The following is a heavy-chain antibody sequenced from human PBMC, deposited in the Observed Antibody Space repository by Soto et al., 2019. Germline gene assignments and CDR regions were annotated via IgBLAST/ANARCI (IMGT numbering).Heavy chain of an antibody. J-gene: IGHJ4*02. CDR1: GFSVSSTGES. CDR3: AHSRTLQALKSIDPYDY. V-gene: IGHV2-5*02. CDR2: IYWDDDK. Sequence: QITLKESGPTLVKPTQTLTLTCTFSGFSVSSTGESVGWIRQPPGRALEWLALIYWDDDKRYNPSLKNRLAITKDTSRNQVRLIMTNMDPVDTATYCCAHSRTLQALKSIDPYDYWGQGTVVIVSS.